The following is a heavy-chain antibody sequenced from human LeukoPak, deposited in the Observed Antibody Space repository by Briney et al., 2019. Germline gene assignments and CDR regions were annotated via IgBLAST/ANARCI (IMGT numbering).Heavy chain of an antibody. CDR1: GYTFTGYY. CDR2: INPNSGGT. CDR3: ARYYDSSGYSSEYFQH. Sequence: ASVKVSCKASGYTFTGYYIHWVRQAPGQGLEWMGRINPNSGGTNYAQKFQGRVTMTRDTSISTAYMELSRLRSDDTAVYYCARYYDSSGYSSEYFQHWGQGTPVTVSS. V-gene: IGHV1-2*06. J-gene: IGHJ1*01. D-gene: IGHD3-22*01.